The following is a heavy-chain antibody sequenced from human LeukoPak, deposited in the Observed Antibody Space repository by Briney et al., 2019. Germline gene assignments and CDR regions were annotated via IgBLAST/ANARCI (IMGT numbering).Heavy chain of an antibody. CDR3: AREGIVVVIGAFDI. CDR2: ISYDGSNK. V-gene: IGHV3-30-3*01. Sequence: GRSLRLSCAASGFTFSSYAMPWVRQAPGKGLEWVAVISYDGSNKYYADSVKGRFTISRDNSKNTLYLQMNSLRAEDTAVYYCAREGIVVVIGAFDIWGQGTMVTVSS. J-gene: IGHJ3*02. CDR1: GFTFSSYA. D-gene: IGHD3-22*01.